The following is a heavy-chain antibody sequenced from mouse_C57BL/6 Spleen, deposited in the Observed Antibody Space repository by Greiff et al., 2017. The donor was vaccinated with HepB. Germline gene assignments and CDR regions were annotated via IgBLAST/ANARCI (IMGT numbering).Heavy chain of an antibody. CDR2: IHPNSGST. CDR3: AGRYGSSWFAY. Sequence: VQLQQPGAELVKPGASVKLSCKASGYTFTSYWMHWVKQRPGQGLEWIGMIHPNSGSTNYNEKFKSKATLTVDKSSSTAYMQLSSLTSEDSAVYYCAGRYGSSWFAYWGQGTLVTVSA. J-gene: IGHJ3*01. CDR1: GYTFTSYW. D-gene: IGHD2-2*01. V-gene: IGHV1-64*01.